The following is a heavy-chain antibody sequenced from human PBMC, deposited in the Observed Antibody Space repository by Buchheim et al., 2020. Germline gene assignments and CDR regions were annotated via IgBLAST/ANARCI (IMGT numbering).Heavy chain of an antibody. Sequence: QVQLQESGPGLVKPSETLSLTCTVSGGSISSYYWSWIRQPPGKGLEWIGYIYYSGSTNYNPSLKSRVTISVETSQNQFSLNLSSVTAADTAVYYCARDRSIAAAGTFGWCDPWGQGTL. J-gene: IGHJ5*02. CDR1: GGSISSYY. CDR3: ARDRSIAAAGTFGWCDP. V-gene: IGHV4-59*01. D-gene: IGHD6-13*01. CDR2: IYYSGST.